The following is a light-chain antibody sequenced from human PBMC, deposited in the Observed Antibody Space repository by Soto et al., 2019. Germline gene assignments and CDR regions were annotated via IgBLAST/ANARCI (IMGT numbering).Light chain of an antibody. J-gene: IGLJ2*01. CDR2: ETS. CDR1: TGAVTSGHY. CDR3: LLSYSGARVVV. V-gene: IGLV7-46*01. Sequence: QAVVTQEPSLTVSPGGTVTLTCGSSTGAVTSGHYPYWFQQKPGQAPRTLIYETSNKHSWTPARFSGSLLGGKAALTLSGAQPEDEAEYYCLLSYSGARVVVFGGGTKLTVL.